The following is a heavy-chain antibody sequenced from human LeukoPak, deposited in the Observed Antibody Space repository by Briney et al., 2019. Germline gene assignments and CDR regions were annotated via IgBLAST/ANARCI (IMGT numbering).Heavy chain of an antibody. D-gene: IGHD1-26*01. J-gene: IGHJ3*02. CDR1: GFTFSSYA. Sequence: GGSLRLSCAASGFTFSSYAMSWVRQAPGKGPEWVSAISGSGGSTYYADSVKGRFTTSRDNSKNTLYLQMNSLRAEDTAVYYCAKDLWPVGRGAFDIWGQGTMVTVSS. CDR2: ISGSGGST. V-gene: IGHV3-23*01. CDR3: AKDLWPVGRGAFDI.